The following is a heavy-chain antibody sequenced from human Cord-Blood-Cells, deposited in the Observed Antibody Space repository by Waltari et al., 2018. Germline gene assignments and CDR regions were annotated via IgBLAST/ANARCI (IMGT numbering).Heavy chain of an antibody. D-gene: IGHD4-17*01. CDR2: INPNSGGT. V-gene: IGHV1-2*06. Sequence: QVQLVQSGAEVKKPGASVKVSCKASGNTFPGYYMHWVRQAPGQGLEWMGRINPNSGGTNYAQKFQGRVTMTRDTYISTAYMELSRLRSDDTAVYYCARGHGDYYWYFDLWGRGTLVTVSS. CDR1: GNTFPGYY. J-gene: IGHJ2*01. CDR3: ARGHGDYYWYFDL.